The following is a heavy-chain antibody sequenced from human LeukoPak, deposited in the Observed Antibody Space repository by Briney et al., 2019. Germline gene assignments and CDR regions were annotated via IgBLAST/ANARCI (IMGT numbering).Heavy chain of an antibody. CDR1: GYTFTNYY. CDR2: INTNTGNP. J-gene: IGHJ3*02. V-gene: IGHV7-4-1*02. D-gene: IGHD6-19*01. CDR3: ARDRRGIAVAGAFDI. Sequence: ASVKVSCKASGYTFTNYYLHWVRQAPGQGLEWMGWINTNTGNPTYAQGFTGRFVFSLDTSVSTAYLQISSLKAEDTAVYYCARDRRGIAVAGAFDIWGQGTMVTVSS.